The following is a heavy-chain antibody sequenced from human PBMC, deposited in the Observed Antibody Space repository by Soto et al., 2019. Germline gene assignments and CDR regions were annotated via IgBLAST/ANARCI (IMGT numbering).Heavy chain of an antibody. CDR1: GFTFSSYG. CDR3: AKEWVYDTSGWSFDY. J-gene: IGHJ4*02. CDR2: ISDVGSNK. V-gene: IGHV3-30*18. Sequence: QVQLVESGGGVVQPGRSLRLSCAASGFTFSSYGMHWVRQAPGKGLEWVAVISDVGSNKYYADSLKGRFTISRDNSKNTLYLQMNSLRAEDTAVYYCAKEWVYDTSGWSFDYWAREPWSPSPQ. D-gene: IGHD3-22*01.